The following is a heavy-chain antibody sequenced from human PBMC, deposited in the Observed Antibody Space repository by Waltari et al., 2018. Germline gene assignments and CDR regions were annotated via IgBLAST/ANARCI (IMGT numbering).Heavy chain of an antibody. Sequence: QITLKESGPTLVKPTQTLTLTCTFSGFSLSTSGVGVGWIRQPPGKALEWLALIYWNDDKRYSPSLKSRLTITKDTSKNQVVLTMTNMDPVDTATYDCARNTVGATFQHWGQGTLVTVSS. CDR2: IYWNDDK. CDR1: GFSLSTSGVG. V-gene: IGHV2-5*01. D-gene: IGHD1-26*01. CDR3: ARNTVGATFQH. J-gene: IGHJ1*01.